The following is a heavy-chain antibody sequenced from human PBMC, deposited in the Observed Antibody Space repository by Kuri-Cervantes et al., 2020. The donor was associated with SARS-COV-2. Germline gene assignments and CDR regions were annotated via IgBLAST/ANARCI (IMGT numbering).Heavy chain of an antibody. CDR2: ISYDGNNK. V-gene: IGHV3-30*18. CDR3: AKDHPTAEQWLVALPDY. Sequence: LSLTCAASGFTFSHFALFWVRQAPGKGLEWVTVISYDGNNKYYSDSVMGRFTISRDDSTNTVYLQMNSLRAEDTAVYYCAKDHPTAEQWLVALPDYWGQGTLVTVSS. CDR1: GFTFSHFA. D-gene: IGHD6-19*01. J-gene: IGHJ4*02.